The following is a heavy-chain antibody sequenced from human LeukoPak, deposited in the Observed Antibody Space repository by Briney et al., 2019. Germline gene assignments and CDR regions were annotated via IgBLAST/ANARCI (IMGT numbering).Heavy chain of an antibody. CDR3: ARESSSGWYVGGFDY. CDR1: GFTFSTYW. CDR2: IKADGGEK. Sequence: GGSLRLSCAASGFTFSTYWMNWFRQTPGKGLEWVAKIKADGGEKDHVASVKGRFTISRDNAKNSLYLQMNSLRVEDTAVYYCARESSSGWYVGGFDYWGQGTLVTVSS. V-gene: IGHV3-7*01. D-gene: IGHD6-19*01. J-gene: IGHJ4*02.